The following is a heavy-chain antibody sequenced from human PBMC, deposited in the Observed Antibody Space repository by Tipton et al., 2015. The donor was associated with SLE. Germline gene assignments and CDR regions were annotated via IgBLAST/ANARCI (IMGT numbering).Heavy chain of an antibody. CDR3: ARHEAAPGTAGWFFDL. V-gene: IGHV4-61*02. D-gene: IGHD6-13*01. Sequence: TLSLTCTVSGGSISSDSYSWSWIRQPAGKGLEWIGRIYTSGSTNYNPSLKSRVTISVGTSRNQLSLNLRSATAADTAVYYCARHEAAPGTAGWFFDLWGRGTLVTVSS. CDR2: IYTSGST. CDR1: GGSISSDSYS. J-gene: IGHJ2*01.